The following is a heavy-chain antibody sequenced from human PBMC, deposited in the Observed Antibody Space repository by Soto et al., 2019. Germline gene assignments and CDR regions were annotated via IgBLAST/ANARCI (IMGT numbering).Heavy chain of an antibody. CDR3: AKDSSLRGVRGALFDY. D-gene: IGHD3-10*01. CDR2: ISYDGSNK. V-gene: IGHV3-30-3*01. J-gene: IGHJ4*02. CDR1: GFTFSSYA. Sequence: GGSLRLSCAASGFTFSSYAMHWVRQAPGKGLEWVAVISYDGSNKYYADSVKGRFTISRDNSKNTLYLQMNSLRAEDTAVYYCAKDSSLRGVRGALFDYWGQGTLVTVS.